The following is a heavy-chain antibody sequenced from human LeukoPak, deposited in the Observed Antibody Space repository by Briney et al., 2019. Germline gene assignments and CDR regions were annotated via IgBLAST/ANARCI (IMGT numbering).Heavy chain of an antibody. Sequence: ASVKVSCKASGYTFTSYDINWVRQATGQGLEWMGWMNPNSGNTGYAQKFQGRVTMTRNTSISTAYMELSSLRSEDTAVYYCAREKTPYGDLDCWGRGTLVTVSS. D-gene: IGHD4-17*01. J-gene: IGHJ4*02. CDR3: AREKTPYGDLDC. CDR2: MNPNSGNT. CDR1: GYTFTSYD. V-gene: IGHV1-8*01.